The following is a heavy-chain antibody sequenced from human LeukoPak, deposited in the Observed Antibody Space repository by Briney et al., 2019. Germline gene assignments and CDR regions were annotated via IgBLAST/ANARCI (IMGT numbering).Heavy chain of an antibody. Sequence: GGSLRLSCAASGLTFSNNGMHWVRQAPGKGLEWVAVIWNDGSNKFYADSVKGRFTISRDNSKNTLCLQMNSLRAEDTAVYYCARDTQNALDIWGQGTMVTVSP. J-gene: IGHJ3*02. CDR1: GLTFSNNG. V-gene: IGHV3-33*01. CDR3: ARDTQNALDI. CDR2: IWNDGSNK.